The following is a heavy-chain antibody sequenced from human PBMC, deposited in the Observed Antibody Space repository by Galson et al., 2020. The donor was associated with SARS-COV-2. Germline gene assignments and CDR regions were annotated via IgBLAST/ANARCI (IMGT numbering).Heavy chain of an antibody. Sequence: VSISSYYWSWIRQPPGKGLEWIGYIYYSGSTNYNPSLKSRVTISVDTSKNQFSLKLSSVTAADTAVYYCARESYDSSGYYLAYFDYWGQGTLVTVSS. CDR3: ARESYDSSGYYLAYFDY. V-gene: IGHV4-59*01. CDR2: IYYSGST. D-gene: IGHD3-22*01. CDR1: VSISSYY. J-gene: IGHJ4*02.